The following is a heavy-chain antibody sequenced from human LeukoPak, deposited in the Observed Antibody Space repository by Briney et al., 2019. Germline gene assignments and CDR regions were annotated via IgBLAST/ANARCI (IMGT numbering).Heavy chain of an antibody. Sequence: SETLSLTSTVSGGSISSYYWSWIRQPPGKGLEWIGYIYYSGSTNYNPSLKSRVTILVDTSKNQFSLKLSSVTAANTAVYYCVRRGYCSGGSCYVFDYWGQGTLVTVSS. CDR1: GGSISSYY. V-gene: IGHV4-59*08. J-gene: IGHJ4*02. CDR2: IYYSGST. D-gene: IGHD2-15*01. CDR3: VRRGYCSGGSCYVFDY.